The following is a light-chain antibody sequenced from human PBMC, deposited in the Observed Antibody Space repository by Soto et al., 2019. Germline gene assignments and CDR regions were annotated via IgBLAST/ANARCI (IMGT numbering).Light chain of an antibody. CDR3: QQYYSTSPLT. CDR1: QSVLYSSNNKNY. Sequence: DIVMTQSPDSLAVSLGERATINSTSSQSVLYSSNNKNYLAWYQQKPGQPPKLLIYWASTRESGVPDRFSGSGSGTDFTLTISSLQAEDVAVYYCQQYYSTSPLTFGGGTKVEIK. J-gene: IGKJ4*01. V-gene: IGKV4-1*01. CDR2: WAS.